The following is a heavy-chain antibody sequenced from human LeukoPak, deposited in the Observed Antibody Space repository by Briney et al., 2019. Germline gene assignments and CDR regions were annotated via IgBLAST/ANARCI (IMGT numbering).Heavy chain of an antibody. CDR3: ARDPTGGVGATFFDY. CDR1: GYTFTSYY. J-gene: IGHJ4*02. D-gene: IGHD1-26*01. Sequence: ASVKVSCKASGYTFTSYYMHWVRQAPGQGLEWMGIINPSGGSTSYAQKFQGRVTMTRDTSTSTVYMELSSLRSEDTAVYYCARDPTGGVGATFFDYWGQGTLVTVSS. CDR2: INPSGGST. V-gene: IGHV1-46*01.